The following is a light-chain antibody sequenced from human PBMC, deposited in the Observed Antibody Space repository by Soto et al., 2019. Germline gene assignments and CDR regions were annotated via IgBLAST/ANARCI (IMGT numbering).Light chain of an antibody. CDR3: SSYAGNKGGV. V-gene: IGLV2-8*01. Sequence: QSVLTQPPSASGSPGQSVTISCTGTSSDVGGYNYVSWYQQHPGKAPKLMIYEVTKRPSGVPDRFSGSKSGNTASLTVSGLQAEDEADYYCSSYAGNKGGVFGTGTKVTVL. CDR1: SSDVGGYNY. J-gene: IGLJ1*01. CDR2: EVT.